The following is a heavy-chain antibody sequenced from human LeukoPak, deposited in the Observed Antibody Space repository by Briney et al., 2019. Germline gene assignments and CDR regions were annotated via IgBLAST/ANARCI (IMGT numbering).Heavy chain of an antibody. CDR1: GFTFSSYAM. Sequence: GSLRLSCAASGFTFSSYAMSWVRQPPGKGLEWIGEIFHSGYIKYNPSLKSRVTMSLDKSKNQFSLQLSSVTAADTAVYYCAGQYTTNWRYFDSWGQGTLVTVSS. CDR2: IFHSGYI. J-gene: IGHJ4*02. CDR3: AGQYTTNWRYFDS. D-gene: IGHD6-13*01. V-gene: IGHV4-4*02.